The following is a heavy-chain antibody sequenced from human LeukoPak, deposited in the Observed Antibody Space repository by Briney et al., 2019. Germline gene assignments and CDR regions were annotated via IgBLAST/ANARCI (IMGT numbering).Heavy chain of an antibody. J-gene: IGHJ4*02. CDR1: GFTFSSYA. CDR2: ITGSGTST. CDR3: AKGRGGFGELLDDS. V-gene: IGHV3-23*01. D-gene: IGHD3-10*01. Sequence: PGGSLRLSCAASGFTFSSYAMNWVRQAPGKGLEWVSAITGSGTSTLYADSVKGRFTISRDNSKDTLYLQMNNLRAEDTAVYYCAKGRGGFGELLDDSWGQGTLVAVSS.